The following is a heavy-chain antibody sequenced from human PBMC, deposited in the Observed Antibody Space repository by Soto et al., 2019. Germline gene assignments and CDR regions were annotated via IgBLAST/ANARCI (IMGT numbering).Heavy chain of an antibody. CDR1: GFTVSSNY. D-gene: IGHD6-19*01. V-gene: IGHV3-53*01. Sequence: EVQLVESGGGLIQPGGSLRLSCAASGFTVSSNYMSWVRQAPGKGLEWVSVIYSGGSTYYADSVKGRFTISRDNSKNTLYLQMNSLRAEDTAVYYCAREGQWLVYGMDVWGQGTTVTVSS. J-gene: IGHJ6*02. CDR3: AREGQWLVYGMDV. CDR2: IYSGGST.